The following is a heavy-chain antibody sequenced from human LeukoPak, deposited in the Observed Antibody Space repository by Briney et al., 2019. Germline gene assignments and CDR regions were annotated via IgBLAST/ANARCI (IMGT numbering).Heavy chain of an antibody. CDR1: GFTFSSYG. CDR3: ARSPPQSHAFDI. V-gene: IGHV3-30*02. J-gene: IGHJ3*02. Sequence: QPGGSLRLSCAASGFTFSSYGMHWVRQAPGKGLEWVAFIRYDGSNKYYADSVKGRFTISRDNSKNTLYLQMNSLRAEDTAVYYCARSPPQSHAFDIWGQGTMVTVSS. CDR2: IRYDGSNK.